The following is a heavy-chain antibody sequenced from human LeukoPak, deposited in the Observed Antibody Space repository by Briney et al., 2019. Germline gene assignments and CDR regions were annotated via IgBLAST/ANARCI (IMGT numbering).Heavy chain of an antibody. CDR2: IWYDESKK. CDR1: GYTFSSYG. Sequence: GGSLRLSCVASGYTFSSYGMHWVRQAPGKGLQWVAVIWYDESKKYYADSVKGRFTISRDVSKNTLYLQMNSLRAEDTAMYYCARDGGIGLDYWGQGTLVTVSS. V-gene: IGHV3-33*01. J-gene: IGHJ4*02. CDR3: ARDGGIGLDY. D-gene: IGHD2-21*01.